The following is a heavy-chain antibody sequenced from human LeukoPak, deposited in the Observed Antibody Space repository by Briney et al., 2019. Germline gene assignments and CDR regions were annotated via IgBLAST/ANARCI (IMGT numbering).Heavy chain of an antibody. CDR1: GGSISSYY. V-gene: IGHV4-59*01. CDR2: IYYSGST. D-gene: IGHD3-22*01. Sequence: SETLSLTCTVSGGSISSYYWSWIRQPPGKGLEWIGHIYYSGSTNYIPSLKSRVTISIDTSKNQFSLKLSSVTAADTAVYYCATGYYFGWFDPWGQGTLVTVSS. J-gene: IGHJ5*02. CDR3: ATGYYFGWFDP.